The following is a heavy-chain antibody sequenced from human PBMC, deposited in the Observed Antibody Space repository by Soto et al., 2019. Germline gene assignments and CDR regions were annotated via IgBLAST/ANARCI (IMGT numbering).Heavy chain of an antibody. CDR1: GFTFSSYA. D-gene: IGHD3-22*01. Sequence: GGSLRLSCAASGFTFSSYAMHWVRQAPGKGLEWVAVISYDGSNKYYADSVKGRFTISRDNSKNTLYLQMNSLRAEDTAVFYCARDLLTSYDSSVPRPYWGQGTLVTVSS. V-gene: IGHV3-30-3*01. CDR2: ISYDGSNK. CDR3: ARDLLTSYDSSVPRPY. J-gene: IGHJ4*02.